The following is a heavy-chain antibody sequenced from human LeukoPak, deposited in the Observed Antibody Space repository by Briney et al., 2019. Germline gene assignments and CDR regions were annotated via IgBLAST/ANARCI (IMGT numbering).Heavy chain of an antibody. D-gene: IGHD2-21*02. J-gene: IGHJ1*01. Sequence: SETLSLTSAVYVGSFSGYYWSWIRQPPGKGLEWIGEINHSGSTNYNPSLKSRVTISVDTSKNQFSLKLSSVTAADTAVYYCARAGGLVTAIARWGQGTLVPVSS. V-gene: IGHV4-34*01. CDR1: VGSFSGYY. CDR3: ARAGGLVTAIAR. CDR2: INHSGST.